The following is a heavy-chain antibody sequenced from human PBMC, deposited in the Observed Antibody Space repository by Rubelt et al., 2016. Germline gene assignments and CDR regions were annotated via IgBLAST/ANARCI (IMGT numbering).Heavy chain of an antibody. CDR3: ASSPITMGRGVEVFDY. J-gene: IGHJ4*02. Sequence: QLQLQESGPGLVKPSETLSLTCTVSGGSITNTSYYWGWLRQSPGKGLEWIGSIYYTGSTYYNPALKRRVTISIATSKSQFSLNLNSVTAADTAVFYCASSPITMGRGVEVFDYWGQGTLVTVSS. CDR2: IYYTGST. CDR1: GGSITNTSYY. V-gene: IGHV4-39*07. D-gene: IGHD3-10*01.